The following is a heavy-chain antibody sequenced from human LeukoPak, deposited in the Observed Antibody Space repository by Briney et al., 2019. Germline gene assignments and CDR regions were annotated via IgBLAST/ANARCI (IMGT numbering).Heavy chain of an antibody. J-gene: IGHJ5*02. Sequence: SETLSLTCTVSGGSISSDSYYWAWIRQPPGKGLEWIASIYYSGSTYYNPSLKSRVTISVDTSKNQFSLKLSSVTAADTAVYYCARGPSNYDFWSGYYANWFDPWGQGTLVTVSS. D-gene: IGHD3-3*01. V-gene: IGHV4-39*07. CDR2: IYYSGST. CDR1: GGSISSDSYY. CDR3: ARGPSNYDFWSGYYANWFDP.